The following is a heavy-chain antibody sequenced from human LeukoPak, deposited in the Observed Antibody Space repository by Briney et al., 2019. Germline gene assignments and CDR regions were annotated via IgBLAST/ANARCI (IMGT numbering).Heavy chain of an antibody. Sequence: ASVKVSCKASGGTFSSYAISWVRQAPGQGLEWMGGIIPIFGTANYAQKFQGRVTITADESTSTAYMELSSLRSEDTAVYYCAREPIGYCSSTSCSSDPNDAFDIWGQGTMVTASS. CDR1: GGTFSSYA. CDR2: IIPIFGTA. V-gene: IGHV1-69*01. CDR3: AREPIGYCSSTSCSSDPNDAFDI. D-gene: IGHD2-2*01. J-gene: IGHJ3*02.